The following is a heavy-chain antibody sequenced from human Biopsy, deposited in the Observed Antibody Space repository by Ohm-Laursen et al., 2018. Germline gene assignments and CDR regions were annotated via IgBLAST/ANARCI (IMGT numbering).Heavy chain of an antibody. CDR3: ARGMRSSGWPYFDS. J-gene: IGHJ4*02. Sequence: PSDTLSLTCTVSGGSIGSFFWSWIRQPPGKGLEWIGYIYYSGSTNYNPSLESRVTMSVDMPKNQFSLKLSSVTAADTAIYYCARGMRSSGWPYFDSWGQGTLVTVSS. CDR1: GGSIGSFF. D-gene: IGHD6-19*01. V-gene: IGHV4-59*07. CDR2: IYYSGST.